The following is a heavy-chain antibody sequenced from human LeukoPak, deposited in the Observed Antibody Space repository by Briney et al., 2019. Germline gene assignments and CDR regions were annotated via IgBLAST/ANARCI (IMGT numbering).Heavy chain of an antibody. CDR1: GGSISSYY. D-gene: IGHD2-2*01. CDR3: ARVLRYCSSTSCYSFHYDL. CDR2: IYYSGST. J-gene: IGHJ2*01. V-gene: IGHV4-59*01. Sequence: KPSETLSLTCTVSGGSISSYYWSWIRQPPGKGLEWIGYIYYSGSTNYNLSLKSRVTISVDTSKNQFSLKLSSVTAADTAVYYCARVLRYCSSTSCYSFHYDLWGRGTLVTVSS.